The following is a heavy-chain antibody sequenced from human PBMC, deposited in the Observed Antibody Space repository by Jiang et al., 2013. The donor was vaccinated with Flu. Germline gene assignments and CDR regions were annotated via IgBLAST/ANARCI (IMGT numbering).Heavy chain of an antibody. CDR3: ARDVRGVRGLGY. CDR1: GFTFSDYY. Sequence: VQLLESGGGLVKPGGSLRLSCAASGFTFSDYYMNWVRQAPGKGLEWVSYIDSSSSDTNYADSVRGRFTISRDNAKNSPVSANLTSLRADRQRLVYYCARDVRGVRGLGYWGQGTPGHRLL. D-gene: IGHD3-10*01. J-gene: IGHJ4*02. V-gene: IGHV3-11*06. CDR2: IDSSSSDT.